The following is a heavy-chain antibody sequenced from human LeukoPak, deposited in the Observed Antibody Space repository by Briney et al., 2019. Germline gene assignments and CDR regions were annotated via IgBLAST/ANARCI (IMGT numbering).Heavy chain of an antibody. J-gene: IGHJ5*02. CDR2: IYTSGST. CDR1: GGSISSGSYY. Sequence: SQTLSLTCTVSGGSISSGSYYWRWIRQPAGKGLEWIVRIYTSGSTNYNPSLKSRVTISVDTSKNQFSLKLSSVTAADTAVYYCARGYCSGGSCYSESGGFDPWGQGTLVTVSS. V-gene: IGHV4-61*02. D-gene: IGHD2-15*01. CDR3: ARGYCSGGSCYSESGGFDP.